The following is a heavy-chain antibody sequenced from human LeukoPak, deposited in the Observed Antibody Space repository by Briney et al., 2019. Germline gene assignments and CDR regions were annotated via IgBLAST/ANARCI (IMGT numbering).Heavy chain of an antibody. V-gene: IGHV4-59*01. Sequence: SETLSLTCTVSGGSISSYYWSWIRQPPGKGLEWIGYIYYSGSTNYNPSLKSRVTISVDTSKNQFSLKLSSVTAADTAVYYCARDYCSGGSCFDPWGQGTLVTVSS. D-gene: IGHD2-15*01. CDR2: IYYSGST. CDR3: ARDYCSGGSCFDP. J-gene: IGHJ5*02. CDR1: GGSISSYY.